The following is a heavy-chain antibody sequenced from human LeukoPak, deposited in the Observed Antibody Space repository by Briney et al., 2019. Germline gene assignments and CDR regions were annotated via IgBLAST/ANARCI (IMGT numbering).Heavy chain of an antibody. V-gene: IGHV3-21*01. Sequence: GGSLRLSCAASGLTFRSYSMNWVRQAPGKGLEWVSSISSSSGYMYYADSVKGRFAISRDNAKNTLYLQMDSLRAEDTAIYYCVRNWGEDYWGQGTLVTVSS. CDR3: VRNWGEDY. CDR2: ISSSSGYM. D-gene: IGHD7-27*01. CDR1: GLTFRSYS. J-gene: IGHJ4*02.